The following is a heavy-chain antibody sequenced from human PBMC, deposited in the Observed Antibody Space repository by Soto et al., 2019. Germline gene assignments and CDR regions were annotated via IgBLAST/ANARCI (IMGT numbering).Heavy chain of an antibody. CDR2: ISYSGSS. V-gene: IGHV4-59*11. Sequence: LSLTCTVSGGSMSSHYWTWLRQPPGKGLEWIGYISYSGSSYYNPSLKSRVTISADTSRNQFSLRLTSVIAADTAVYFCARADPDASVGFWGQGTLVTVSS. J-gene: IGHJ4*02. CDR3: ARADPDASVGF. CDR1: GGSMSSHY. D-gene: IGHD3-10*01.